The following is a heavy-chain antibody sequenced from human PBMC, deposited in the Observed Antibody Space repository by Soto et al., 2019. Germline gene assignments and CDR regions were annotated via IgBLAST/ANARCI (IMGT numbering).Heavy chain of an antibody. Sequence: GGSLRLSCAASGFTFSSYAMSWVRQAPGKGLEWVSAISGSGGSTYYADSVKGRFTISRDNSKNTLYLQMNSLRAEDTAVYYCAKSDYYDSSGYFPFDHWGQGTLVTVSS. CDR3: AKSDYYDSSGYFPFDH. D-gene: IGHD3-22*01. V-gene: IGHV3-23*01. CDR2: ISGSGGST. J-gene: IGHJ4*02. CDR1: GFTFSSYA.